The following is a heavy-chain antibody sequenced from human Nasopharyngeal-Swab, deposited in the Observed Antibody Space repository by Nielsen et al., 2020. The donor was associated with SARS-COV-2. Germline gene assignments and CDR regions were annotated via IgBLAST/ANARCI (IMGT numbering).Heavy chain of an antibody. Sequence: IRQRPGKGLEWIGEINHSGSTNYNPSLKSRVTISVDTSKNQFSLKLSSVTAADTAVYYCARDGYGSGSYSNWGQGTLVTVSS. CDR2: INHSGST. CDR3: ARDGYGSGSYSN. J-gene: IGHJ4*02. V-gene: IGHV4-34*01. D-gene: IGHD3-10*01.